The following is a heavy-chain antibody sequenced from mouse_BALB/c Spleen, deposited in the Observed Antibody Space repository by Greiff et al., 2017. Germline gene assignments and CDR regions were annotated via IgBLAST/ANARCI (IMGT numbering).Heavy chain of an antibody. D-gene: IGHD2-3*01. CDR1: GYTFTSYW. V-gene: IGHV1-5*01. CDR2: IYPGNSDT. Sequence: VQLQQSGTVLARPGASVKMSCKASGYTFTSYWMHWVKQRPGQGLEWIGAIYPGNSDTSYNQKFKGKAKLTAVTSTSTAYMELSSLTNEDSAVYYGTSYDGYLRDFDYWGQGTTLTVSS. CDR3: TSYDGYLRDFDY. J-gene: IGHJ2*01.